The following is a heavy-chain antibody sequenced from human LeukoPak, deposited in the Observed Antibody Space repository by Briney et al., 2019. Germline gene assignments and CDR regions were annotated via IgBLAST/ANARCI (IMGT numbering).Heavy chain of an antibody. Sequence: GGSLRLSCAPSGFTFSNYAMSWVRQAPGKGLEWVSIINNSGDNTVSADSVEGRFTISRDNSKNTLYFQMNSLRAEDTAVYYCATHSGGNWGQGALVTVSS. V-gene: IGHV3-23*01. CDR3: ATHSGGN. D-gene: IGHD3-16*01. CDR2: INNSGDNT. CDR1: GFTFSNYA. J-gene: IGHJ4*02.